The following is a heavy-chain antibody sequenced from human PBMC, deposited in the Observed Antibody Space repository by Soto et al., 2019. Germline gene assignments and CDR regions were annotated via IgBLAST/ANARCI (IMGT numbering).Heavy chain of an antibody. CDR3: ARQVTYGDYVGYYFDY. Sequence: GESLKISCKGSGYSFTSYWIGWVRQMPGKGLEWMGIIYPGDSDTRYSPSFQGQVTISADKSISTAYLQWSSLKASDTAMYYCARQVTYGDYVGYYFDYWGQGTLVTVS. CDR1: GYSFTSYW. V-gene: IGHV5-51*01. J-gene: IGHJ4*02. D-gene: IGHD4-17*01. CDR2: IYPGDSDT.